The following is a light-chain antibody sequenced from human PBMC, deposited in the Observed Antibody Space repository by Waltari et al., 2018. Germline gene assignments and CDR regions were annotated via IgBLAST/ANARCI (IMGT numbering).Light chain of an antibody. CDR2: WAS. CDR1: QNLLYSSNNKNY. J-gene: IGKJ1*01. V-gene: IGKV4-1*01. CDR3: QQYYTAPQT. Sequence: DIAMTQSPDSLAVSLGERATINCKSGQNLLYSSNNKNYLAWYQQKPGQPPQLLIYWASTRESGVPDRFSGSGSGTDFTLSISNLQAEDVAIYYCQQYYTAPQTFGQGTKVEI.